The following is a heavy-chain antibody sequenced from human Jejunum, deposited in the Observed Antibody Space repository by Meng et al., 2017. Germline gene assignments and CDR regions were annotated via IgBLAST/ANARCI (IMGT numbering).Heavy chain of an antibody. CDR2: VFDSGST. CDR3: ATDVYGDGLAYLDY. V-gene: IGHV4-61*01. CDR1: GGSVSCRSFY. Sequence: ESGQCLVSPPGTRSLTVVVSGGSVSCRSFYWTWIRQPPGKGLEWIGYVFDSGSTKYNPSLSSRVTISADTSKNQFSLELSSVTAADTAVYYCATDVYGDGLAYLDYWGQGSLVTVSS. J-gene: IGHJ4*02. D-gene: IGHD4-17*01.